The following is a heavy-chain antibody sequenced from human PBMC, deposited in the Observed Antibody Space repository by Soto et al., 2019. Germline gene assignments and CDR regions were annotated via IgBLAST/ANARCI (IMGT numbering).Heavy chain of an antibody. CDR3: ARVGTTFFSVYYYHYGMAV. D-gene: IGHD2-2*01. V-gene: IGHV1-69*13. CDR2: IIPIFGTA. J-gene: IGHJ6*02. CDR1: GYIFTNYA. Sequence: GASVKVSWKASGYIFTNYAMHWVRQAPGQGLEWMGGIIPIFGTANYAQKFQGRVTITADESTSTAYMELSSLRSEDTAVYYCARVGTTFFSVYYYHYGMAVWGQGTTVTVSS.